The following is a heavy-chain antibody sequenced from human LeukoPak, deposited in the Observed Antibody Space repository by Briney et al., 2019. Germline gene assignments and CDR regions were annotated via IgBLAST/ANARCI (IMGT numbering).Heavy chain of an antibody. CDR2: IRSKAYGGTT. D-gene: IGHD6-13*01. CDR3: TREGGIADY. V-gene: IGHV3-49*04. CDR1: GFTFGSYA. J-gene: IGHJ4*02. Sequence: SGGSLRLSCTVSGFTFGSYAMSWVRQAPGKGLEWVGFIRSKAYGGTTEYAASVKGRFTISRDDSKSIAYLQMNSLKTEDTAVYYCTREGGIADYWGQGTLVTVSS.